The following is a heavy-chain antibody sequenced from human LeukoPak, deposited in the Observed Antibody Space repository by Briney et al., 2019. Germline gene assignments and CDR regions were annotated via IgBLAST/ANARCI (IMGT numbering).Heavy chain of an antibody. Sequence: ASVKVPCKASGYTFTSYYLHWMRQAPGQGLEWMGIINPRGGSTSYAQKFQGRVTMTTDTSTSTVYMELSSLRSEDTAVCYCARDQSGYSNPEALEYWGQGTLVTVSS. CDR3: ARDQSGYSNPEALEY. V-gene: IGHV1-46*01. D-gene: IGHD4-11*01. CDR2: INPRGGST. CDR1: GYTFTSYY. J-gene: IGHJ4*02.